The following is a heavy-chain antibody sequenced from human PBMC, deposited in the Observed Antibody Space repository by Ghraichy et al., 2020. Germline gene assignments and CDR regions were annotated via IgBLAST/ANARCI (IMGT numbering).Heavy chain of an antibody. D-gene: IGHD6-6*01. J-gene: IGHJ4*02. Sequence: SLNISCAASGFTFDDYAMHWVRQAPGKGLEWVSRISWNSGSIGYADSVKGRFTISRDNAKNSLFLQMSSLRAEDTALYYCAKAGFYSTSSEGYYFDDWGQGTLVIVSS. CDR3: AKAGFYSTSSEGYYFDD. V-gene: IGHV3-9*01. CDR2: ISWNSGSI. CDR1: GFTFDDYA.